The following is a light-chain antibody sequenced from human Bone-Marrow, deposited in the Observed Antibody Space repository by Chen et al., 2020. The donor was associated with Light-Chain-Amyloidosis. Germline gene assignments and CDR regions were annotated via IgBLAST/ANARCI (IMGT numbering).Light chain of an antibody. CDR2: EVN. V-gene: IGLV2-14*01. CDR3: RSYTITNTLV. J-gene: IGLJ1*01. Sequence: QSALTQPASVSGSPGQSITISCTGTSSDVGGDNHVSWYQQHPDKAPKLMIYEVNNRPSWVPDRFSGSKSDNAASLTISGLQTEDEADYFCRSYTITNTLVFGSGTRVTVL. CDR1: SSDVGGDNH.